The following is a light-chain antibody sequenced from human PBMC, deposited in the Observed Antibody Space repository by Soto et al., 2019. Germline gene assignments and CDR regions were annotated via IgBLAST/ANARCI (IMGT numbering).Light chain of an antibody. CDR3: QQRSNWPPIT. J-gene: IGKJ5*01. CDR1: QSVSSD. Sequence: EILLTQSPATLSLSPGERATLSCRASQSVSSDLAWYQQKPGQAPRLLIYDASNRATGIPARFSGSGSATDSTLTISSLEAEDFAVYYCQQRSNWPPITFGHGTRLEIK. CDR2: DAS. V-gene: IGKV3-11*01.